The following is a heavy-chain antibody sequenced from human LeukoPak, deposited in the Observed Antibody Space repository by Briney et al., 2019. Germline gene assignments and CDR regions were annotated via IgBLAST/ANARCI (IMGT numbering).Heavy chain of an antibody. V-gene: IGHV4-30-4*01. Sequence: SETLSLTCTVSGGSISSGDYYWSWIRQPPGKGLEWIGYIYYSGSTYYNPSLKSRVIISVDTSKNQLSLKLSSVTAADTAVYYCAREGYNRLDYWGQGTLVTVSS. CDR2: IYYSGST. J-gene: IGHJ4*02. D-gene: IGHD5-24*01. CDR3: AREGYNRLDY. CDR1: GGSISSGDYY.